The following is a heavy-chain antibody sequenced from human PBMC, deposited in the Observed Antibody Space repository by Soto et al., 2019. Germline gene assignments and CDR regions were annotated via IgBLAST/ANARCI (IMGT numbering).Heavy chain of an antibody. CDR2: VDPRDGST. Sequence: QVQLVQSGAEMKRPGASVILCCKASGYIFTTYSIHWVRQTAGQGLEWMAKVDPRDGSTGYAQKFRGRVSMAWDTSTGTVSMEVSSLTSDDTATYYCARVRSSGREFDYWGQGTQVTVSS. CDR1: GYIFTTYS. CDR3: ARVRSSGREFDY. J-gene: IGHJ4*02. V-gene: IGHV1-46*01. D-gene: IGHD6-25*01.